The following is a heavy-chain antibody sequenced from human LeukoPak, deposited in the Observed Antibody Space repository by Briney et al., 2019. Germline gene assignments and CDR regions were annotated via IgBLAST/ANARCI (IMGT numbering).Heavy chain of an antibody. CDR1: GYTFTGYY. CDR3: ARDRKWGYDSSGYYPY. D-gene: IGHD3-22*01. J-gene: IGHJ4*02. Sequence: GASVKVSCKASGYTFTGYYMHWVRQAPGQGLEWMGWISPNSGGTNYAQKFQGRVTMTRDTSISTAYMELSRLRSDDTAVYYCARDRKWGYDSSGYYPYWGQGTLVTVSS. V-gene: IGHV1-2*02. CDR2: ISPNSGGT.